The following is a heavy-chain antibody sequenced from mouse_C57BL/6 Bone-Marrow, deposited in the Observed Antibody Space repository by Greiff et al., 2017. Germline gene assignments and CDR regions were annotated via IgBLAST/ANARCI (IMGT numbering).Heavy chain of an antibody. CDR1: GYTFTDYY. V-gene: IGHV1-19*01. CDR3: ASLSSPYAMDY. J-gene: IGHJ4*01. CDR2: INPYNGGT. D-gene: IGHD1-1*01. Sequence: VHVKQSGPVLVKPGASVKMSCKASGYTFTDYYMNWVKQSHGKSLEWIGVINPYNGGTSYNQKFKGKATLTVDKSSSTAYMELNSLTSEDSAVYYCASLSSPYAMDYWGQGTSVTVSS.